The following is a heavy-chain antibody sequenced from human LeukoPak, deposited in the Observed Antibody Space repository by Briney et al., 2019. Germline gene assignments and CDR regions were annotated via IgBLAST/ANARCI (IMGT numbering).Heavy chain of an antibody. J-gene: IGHJ6*03. CDR2: ITSSSSYK. V-gene: IGHV3-21*01. D-gene: IGHD1-26*01. CDR3: ARDPYSGNYGAYYYYYMDV. CDR1: GFTFNSYN. Sequence: GGSLRLSCTASGFTFNSYNMNWVRQAPGKGLEWVSSITSSSSYKYYADSVRGRFTISRDNAKNSLYLQMNSLRPEDTAVYYCARDPYSGNYGAYYYYYMDVWGKGTTVTISS.